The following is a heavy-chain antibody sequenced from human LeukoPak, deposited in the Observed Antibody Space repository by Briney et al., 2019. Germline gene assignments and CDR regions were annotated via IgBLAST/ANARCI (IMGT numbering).Heavy chain of an antibody. J-gene: IGHJ4*02. D-gene: IGHD6-19*01. V-gene: IGHV3-30-3*01. Sequence: GGSLRLPCAASGFTFSSYAMHWVRQAPGKGLEWVAVISYDGSNKYYADSVKGRFTISRDNSKNTLYLQMNSLRAEDTAVYYCARAGEVAGTDYWGQGTLVTVSS. CDR2: ISYDGSNK. CDR3: ARAGEVAGTDY. CDR1: GFTFSSYA.